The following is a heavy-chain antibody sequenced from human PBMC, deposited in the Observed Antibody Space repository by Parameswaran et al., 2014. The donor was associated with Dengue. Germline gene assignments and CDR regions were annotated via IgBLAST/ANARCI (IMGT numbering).Heavy chain of an antibody. V-gene: IGHV6-1*01. Sequence: WIRQSPSRGLEWLGRTYYRSKWYNDYAVSVKSRITINPDTSKNQFSLQLNSVTPEDTAVYYCAREVAAAGTWFDPWGQGTLVT. J-gene: IGHJ5*02. D-gene: IGHD6-13*01. CDR2: TYYRSKWYN. CDR3: AREVAAAGTWFDP.